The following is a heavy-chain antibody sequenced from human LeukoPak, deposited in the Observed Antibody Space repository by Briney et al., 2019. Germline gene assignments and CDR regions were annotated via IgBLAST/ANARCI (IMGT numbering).Heavy chain of an antibody. CDR3: ARDGSAAGYFDY. CDR1: GLSFSSYS. Sequence: GGSLRLSCAASGLSFSSYSMNWVRQAPGQGLEWVSYISSSSSTIYYADSVKGRFPMARDHAKNSLYLQMRSLRIYDTAVYYCARDGSAAGYFDYWGQGTLVTVSS. J-gene: IGHJ4*02. V-gene: IGHV3-48*01. D-gene: IGHD6-19*01. CDR2: ISSSSSTI.